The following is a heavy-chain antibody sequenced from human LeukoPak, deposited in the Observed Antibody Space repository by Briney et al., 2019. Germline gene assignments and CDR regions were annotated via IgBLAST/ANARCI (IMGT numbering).Heavy chain of an antibody. V-gene: IGHV4-34*01. Sequence: SETLSLTCAVYGGSFSGYYWSWIRQPPGKGLEWIGEINHSGSTNYNPSLESRVTISVDTSKNQFSLKLSSVTAADTAVYYCARAGTYDYVWGSYRYTGVFDYWGQGTLVTVSS. J-gene: IGHJ4*02. CDR1: GGSFSGYY. CDR2: INHSGST. D-gene: IGHD3-16*02. CDR3: ARAGTYDYVWGSYRYTGVFDY.